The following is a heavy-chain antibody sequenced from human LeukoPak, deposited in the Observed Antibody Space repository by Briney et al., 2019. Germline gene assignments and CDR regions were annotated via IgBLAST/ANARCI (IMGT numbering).Heavy chain of an antibody. CDR1: GYTFTSYG. CDR3: ARANHYDSSGYYPVVVGDLDY. D-gene: IGHD3-22*01. J-gene: IGHJ4*02. V-gene: IGHV1-18*01. CDR2: ISAYNGNT. Sequence: ASVKVSCKASGYTFTSYGISWVRQAPGQGLEWMGWISAYNGNTNYAQKLQGRVTMTTDTSTSTAYMELRSLRSDDTAVYYCARANHYDSSGYYPVVVGDLDYWGQGTLVTVSS.